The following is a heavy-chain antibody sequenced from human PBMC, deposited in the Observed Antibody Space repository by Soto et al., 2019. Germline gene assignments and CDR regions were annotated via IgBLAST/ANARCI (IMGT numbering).Heavy chain of an antibody. V-gene: IGHV2-5*02. CDR2: VYWDDDK. J-gene: IGHJ5*02. CDR3: SQLIEGALFDP. Sequence: QVTLKESGPTLVKPTQTLTLTCTFSGVSLSTSGMGVGWIRQPPGKALEWLALVYWDDDKRYSPSLKSRLTNNKDNPKKQGVLTKTFIDPGDQATFYCSQLIEGALFDPWGQGTLVTVSS. D-gene: IGHD2-21*01. CDR1: GVSLSTSGMG.